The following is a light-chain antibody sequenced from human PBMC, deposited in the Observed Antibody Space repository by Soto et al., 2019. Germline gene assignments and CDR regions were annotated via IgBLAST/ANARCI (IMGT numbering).Light chain of an antibody. Sequence: DIQMTQSPSSLSASVGDRVTITCRASQTISTYLNWYQQKPGKAPKLLIYAASTLQSGVPSRFSGSGSGTDFTLTINSXQXXXXXXXXXXXXHXIPYTFGQGTKLEIK. J-gene: IGKJ2*01. V-gene: IGKV1-39*01. CDR3: XXXHXIPYT. CDR1: QTISTY. CDR2: AAS.